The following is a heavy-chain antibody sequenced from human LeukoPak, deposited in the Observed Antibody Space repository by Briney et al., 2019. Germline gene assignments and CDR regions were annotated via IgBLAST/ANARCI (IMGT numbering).Heavy chain of an antibody. CDR1: GFTFSSYG. V-gene: IGHV3-30*18. D-gene: IGHD1-26*01. Sequence: PGGSLRLSCAASGFTFSSYGMHWVRQAPGKGLEWVAVISYDGSNKYYADSVKGRFTISRDSSKNTLYLQMNSLRAEDTAVYYCAKVRGSYYAYDAFDIWGQGTMVTVSS. CDR2: ISYDGSNK. CDR3: AKVRGSYYAYDAFDI. J-gene: IGHJ3*02.